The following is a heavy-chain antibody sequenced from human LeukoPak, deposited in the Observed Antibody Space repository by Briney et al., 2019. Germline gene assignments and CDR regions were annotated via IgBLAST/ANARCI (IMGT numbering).Heavy chain of an antibody. CDR1: GYTFTGYY. J-gene: IGHJ4*02. Sequence: ASVKVSCKASGYTFTGYYMHWVRQAPGQGLEWMGRINPNSGGTNYAQKFQGRVTMTRDTSISTDYMELSRLRSDDTAVYYCARGNWNYLVYFDYWGQGTLVTVSS. V-gene: IGHV1-2*06. CDR2: INPNSGGT. CDR3: ARGNWNYLVYFDY. D-gene: IGHD1-7*01.